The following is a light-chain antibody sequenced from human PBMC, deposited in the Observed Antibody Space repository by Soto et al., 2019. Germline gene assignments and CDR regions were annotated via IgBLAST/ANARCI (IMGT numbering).Light chain of an antibody. CDR1: QSVLYSSNNKNY. CDR3: QQYYSTSWT. V-gene: IGKV4-1*01. Sequence: DIVMTQSPDSLAVSLGERATINCKSSQSVLYSSNNKNYLAWYQQKPGRPPKLLIYWASTRESGVPDRFSGRESRPDFTLTISSLQAEDVAVYVCQQYYSTSWTFGQGTKVEIK. CDR2: WAS. J-gene: IGKJ1*01.